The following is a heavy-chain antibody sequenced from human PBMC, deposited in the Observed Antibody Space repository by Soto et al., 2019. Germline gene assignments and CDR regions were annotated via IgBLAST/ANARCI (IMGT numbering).Heavy chain of an antibody. D-gene: IGHD2-21*01. CDR1: GFTFSTYG. CDR2: IWYDGSKQ. J-gene: IGHJ4*02. CDR3: AREEVGDGYNIPHSIANFDY. Sequence: PGGSLRLSCEASGFTFSTYGMHWVRQAPGKGLEWVAVIWYDGSKQYYTDSVKGRFTISRDNSNNTLFLQMNSLRAEDTAVYYCAREEVGDGYNIPHSIANFDYWGQGALVTVSS. V-gene: IGHV3-33*01.